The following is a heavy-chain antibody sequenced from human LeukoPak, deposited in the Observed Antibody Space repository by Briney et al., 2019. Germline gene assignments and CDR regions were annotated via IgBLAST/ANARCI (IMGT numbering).Heavy chain of an antibody. CDR3: ARAADFWSGYTQFDP. Sequence: GGSLRLSCAAYGFTFRSYCMHWVRQAPGKGLVWVSRINSDGSSTSYADSVKGRFTISRDNAKNTLYLQMNSLRAEDTAVYYCARAADFWSGYTQFDPWGQGTLVTVSS. CDR1: GFTFRSYC. D-gene: IGHD3-3*01. J-gene: IGHJ5*02. CDR2: INSDGSST. V-gene: IGHV3-74*01.